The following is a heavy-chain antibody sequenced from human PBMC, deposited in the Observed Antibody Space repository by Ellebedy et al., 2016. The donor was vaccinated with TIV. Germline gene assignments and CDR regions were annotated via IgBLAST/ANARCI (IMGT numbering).Heavy chain of an antibody. Sequence: PGGSLRLSCAASGFTFSSYSMNWVRQAPGKGLEWVSSISSSSSYIYYADSVKGRFTISRDNAKNSLYLQMNSLRAEDTAVYYCARDKEGHYPGYEAYFDYWGQGTLVTVSS. CDR1: GFTFSSYS. D-gene: IGHD5-12*01. J-gene: IGHJ4*02. V-gene: IGHV3-21*01. CDR3: ARDKEGHYPGYEAYFDY. CDR2: ISSSSSYI.